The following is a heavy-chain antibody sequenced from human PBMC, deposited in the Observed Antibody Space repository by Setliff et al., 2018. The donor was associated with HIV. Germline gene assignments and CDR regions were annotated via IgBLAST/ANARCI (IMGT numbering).Heavy chain of an antibody. J-gene: IGHJ6*03. CDR3: ARARRDSYDRGRRNHYYIDD. V-gene: IGHV1-8*02. D-gene: IGHD3-22*01. Sequence: GASVKVSCKASGYTFNSYDINWVRQATGQGLEWMGWMNPNSGNTGYAQKFQGRVTMTRNTSISTAYMALSSLRSEDTAVYYCARARRDSYDRGRRNHYYIDDWGKGTTVTVSS. CDR1: GYTFNSYD. CDR2: MNPNSGNT.